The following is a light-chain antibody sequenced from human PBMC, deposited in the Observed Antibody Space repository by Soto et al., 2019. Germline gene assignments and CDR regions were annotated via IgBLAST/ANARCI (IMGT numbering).Light chain of an antibody. Sequence: EIVLTQSPATLSLSPGERATLSCRASQSVSSYLAWYQQKPGQAPRLLIYDASNRATGIPARFSGSGSGTDFTLTIRSLEPEDFAVYYCQQRSNWQYTFGQGTKLE. J-gene: IGKJ2*01. CDR3: QQRSNWQYT. CDR1: QSVSSY. CDR2: DAS. V-gene: IGKV3-11*01.